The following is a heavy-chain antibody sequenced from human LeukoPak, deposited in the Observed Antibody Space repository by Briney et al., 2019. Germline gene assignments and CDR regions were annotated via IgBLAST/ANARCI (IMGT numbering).Heavy chain of an antibody. CDR1: GGSISSSNW. D-gene: IGHD3-10*01. Sequence: PSETLSLTCAVSGGSISSSNWWSWVRQPPGKGLEWIGEIYHSGSTNYNPSLKSRVTISVDTSKNQFSLKLSSVTAADTAVYYCAREGMEAGTVDYWGQGTLFIVSS. J-gene: IGHJ4*02. CDR3: AREGMEAGTVDY. CDR2: IYHSGST. V-gene: IGHV4-4*02.